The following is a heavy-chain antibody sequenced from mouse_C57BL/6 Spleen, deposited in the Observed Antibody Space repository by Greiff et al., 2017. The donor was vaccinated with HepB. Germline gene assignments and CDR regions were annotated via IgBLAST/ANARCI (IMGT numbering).Heavy chain of an antibody. J-gene: IGHJ3*01. Sequence: EVQVVESGPELVKPGASVKISCKASGYSFTGYYMNWVKQSPEKSLEWIGEINPSTGGTTYNQKFKAKATLTVDKSSSTAYMQLKSLTSEDSAVYYCAIYGYDFAYWGQGTLVTVSA. V-gene: IGHV1-42*01. D-gene: IGHD2-2*01. CDR3: AIYGYDFAY. CDR1: GYSFTGYY. CDR2: INPSTGGT.